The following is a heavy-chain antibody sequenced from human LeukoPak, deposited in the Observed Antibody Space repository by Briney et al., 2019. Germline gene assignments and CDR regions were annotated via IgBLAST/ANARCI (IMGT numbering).Heavy chain of an antibody. CDR2: ITSGSNYM. Sequence: GGSLRLSCTASGFNFRGCAMSWVRQGPGKGLEWVSSITSGSNYMYYADSVKGRFTISRDNAKNSLYLQMNSLRAEDTAVYYCARDFLEWLPYSWGQGTLVTVSS. V-gene: IGHV3-21*01. J-gene: IGHJ4*02. CDR3: ARDFLEWLPYS. CDR1: GFNFRGCA. D-gene: IGHD3-3*01.